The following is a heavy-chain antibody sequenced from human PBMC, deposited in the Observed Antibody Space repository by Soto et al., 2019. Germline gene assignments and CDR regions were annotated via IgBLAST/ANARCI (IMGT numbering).Heavy chain of an antibody. J-gene: IGHJ4*02. CDR2: ISYDGSNK. Sequence: PGGSLRLSCAASGFTFSSYAMHWVRQAPGKGLEWVAVISYDGSNKYYADSVKGRFTISRDNSKNTLYLQMNSLRAEDTAVYYCARDQEEWLIRYYFDYWGQGTLVTVSS. CDR1: GFTFSSYA. V-gene: IGHV3-30-3*01. CDR3: ARDQEEWLIRYYFDY. D-gene: IGHD3-3*01.